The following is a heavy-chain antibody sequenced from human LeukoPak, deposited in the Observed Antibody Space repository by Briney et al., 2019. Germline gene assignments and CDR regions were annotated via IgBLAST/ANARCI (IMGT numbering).Heavy chain of an antibody. Sequence: GGSLRLSCAASGFTFSSSWMSWVRQAPGKGLEWVAHIKQDGTEKYYVDAVKGRFTISKDNAKNSLYLQMNSLRAEDTAVYYCARVIHWFDPWGQGTLVTVSS. CDR2: IKQDGTEK. CDR3: ARVIHWFDP. V-gene: IGHV3-7*05. CDR1: GFTFSSSW. J-gene: IGHJ5*02.